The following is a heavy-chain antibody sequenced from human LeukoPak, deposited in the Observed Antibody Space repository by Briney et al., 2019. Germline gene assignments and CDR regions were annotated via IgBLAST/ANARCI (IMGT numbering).Heavy chain of an antibody. J-gene: IGHJ6*03. CDR1: GFTFSSYW. D-gene: IGHD3-10*01. V-gene: IGHV3-7*01. CDR2: IKKDASEK. CDR3: ARDRVTMVWGAYYYYMDV. Sequence: GGSLRLSCEASGFTFSSYWMSWVRQAPGKGLEWVANIKKDASEKYYVDSVKGRFTISRDNAKNSLYLQMNSLRAEDTAVYYCARDRVTMVWGAYYYYMDVWGKGTTVTISS.